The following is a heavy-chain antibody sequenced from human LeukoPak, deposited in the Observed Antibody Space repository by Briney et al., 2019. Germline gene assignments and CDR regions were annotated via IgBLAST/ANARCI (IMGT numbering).Heavy chain of an antibody. V-gene: IGHV4-59*01. CDR2: IYYSGST. D-gene: IGHD2-2*03. J-gene: IGHJ4*02. Sequence: SETLSLTCTVSGGSISSYYWSWIRQPPGKGLEWIGYIYYSGSTNYNPSLKSRVTISVDTSKNQFSLKLSSVTAADTAVYYCARLGYCSSTSCGGLDYWGQRTLVTVSS. CDR1: GGSISSYY. CDR3: ARLGYCSSTSCGGLDY.